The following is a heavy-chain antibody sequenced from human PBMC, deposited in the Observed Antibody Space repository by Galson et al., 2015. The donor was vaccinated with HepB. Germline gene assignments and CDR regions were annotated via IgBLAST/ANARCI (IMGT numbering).Heavy chain of an antibody. V-gene: IGHV3-33*01. CDR1: GFTFSSYG. CDR2: IWYDGSNK. J-gene: IGHJ6*02. CDR3: ARDRWVRGVLYYYYYGMDV. D-gene: IGHD3-10*01. Sequence: SLRLSCAASGFTFSSYGMHWVRQAPGKGLEWVAVIWYDGSNKYYADSVKGRFTISRDNSKSTLYLQMNSLRAEDTAVYYCARDRWVRGVLYYYYYGMDVWGQGTTVTVSS.